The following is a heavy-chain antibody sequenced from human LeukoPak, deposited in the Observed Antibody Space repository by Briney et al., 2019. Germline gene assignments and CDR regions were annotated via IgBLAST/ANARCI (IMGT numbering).Heavy chain of an antibody. V-gene: IGHV1-69*13. CDR3: ASKRGHSGYVLDY. J-gene: IGHJ4*02. CDR2: IIPIFGTA. D-gene: IGHD5-12*01. CDR1: GGTFSSYA. Sequence: SVKVSCKASGGTFSSYAISWVRQAPGQGLEWMGGIIPIFGTANYAQKFQGGVTITADESTSTAYMELSSLRSEDTAVYYCASKRGHSGYVLDYWGQGTLVTVSS.